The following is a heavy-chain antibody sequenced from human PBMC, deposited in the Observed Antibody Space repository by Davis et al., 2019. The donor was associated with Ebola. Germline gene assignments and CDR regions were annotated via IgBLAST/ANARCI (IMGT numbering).Heavy chain of an antibody. CDR3: ATRRDFWSGYSHFDY. CDR1: GGSFSGYY. Sequence: SETLSLTCAVYGGSFSGYYWGWIRQPPGKGLEWIGYIYYSGSTNYNPSLKSRVTISVDTSKNQFSLKLSSVTAADTAVYYCATRRDFWSGYSHFDYWGQGTLVTVSS. D-gene: IGHD3-3*01. CDR2: IYYSGST. J-gene: IGHJ4*02. V-gene: IGHV4-34*01.